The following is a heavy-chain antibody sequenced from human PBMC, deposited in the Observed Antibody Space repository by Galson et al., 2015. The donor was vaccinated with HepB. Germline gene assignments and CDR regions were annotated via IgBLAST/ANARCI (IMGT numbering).Heavy chain of an antibody. V-gene: IGHV3-49*03. CDR1: GFTFGDYA. Sequence: SLRLSCAASGFTFGDYAMSWYRQAPGKGLEWVGFIRSKAYGGTTEYAAPVRGRFTISRDDSKSIAYLHMNSLKTEDTAVYYCTRVSGYTYGSDFDYWGQGTLVTVSS. J-gene: IGHJ4*02. CDR2: IRSKAYGGTT. CDR3: TRVSGYTYGSDFDY. D-gene: IGHD5-18*01.